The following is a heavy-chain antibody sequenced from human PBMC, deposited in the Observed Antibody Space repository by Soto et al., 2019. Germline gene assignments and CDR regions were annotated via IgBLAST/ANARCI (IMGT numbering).Heavy chain of an antibody. V-gene: IGHV1-18*01. Sequence: ASVKVSCKASGYTFKNYGIKWVRQAPGQGLEWVGWITTYNGNRYSAEKFQGRVTMTTDTSTSTTYMELKSLTSDVTGVYYCERDAQPKGVAADGASDYWG. CDR1: GYTFKNYG. CDR3: ERDAQPKGVAADGASDY. J-gene: IGHJ4*01. D-gene: IGHD6-19*01. CDR2: ITTYNGNR.